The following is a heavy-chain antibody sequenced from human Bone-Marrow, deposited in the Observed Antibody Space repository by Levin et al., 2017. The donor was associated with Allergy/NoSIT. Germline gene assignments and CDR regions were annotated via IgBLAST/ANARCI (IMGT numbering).Heavy chain of an antibody. Sequence: SETLSLTCTVSGGSISSSSYYWGWIRQPPGKGLEWIGRIYYSGSTYYNPSLKSRVTISVDTSKNQFSLQLSSVTAADTAVYYCARRGVGGSSWPLGYWGQGTLVTVSS. CDR2: IYYSGST. V-gene: IGHV4-39*01. J-gene: IGHJ4*02. CDR1: GGSISSSSYY. CDR3: ARRGVGGSSWPLGY. D-gene: IGHD6-13*01.